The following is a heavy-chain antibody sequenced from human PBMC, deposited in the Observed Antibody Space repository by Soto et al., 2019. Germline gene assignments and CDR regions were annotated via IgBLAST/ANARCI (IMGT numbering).Heavy chain of an antibody. CDR3: ARHSLALRKNNWFDP. D-gene: IGHD3-3*02. Sequence: SETLSLTCTVSGGSISSSSYYWGWIRQTPGKGLEWIGSIYYSGSTYYNPSLKSRVTMSVDTSKNQFSLRLRSVTAADTALYFCARHSLALRKNNWFDPWGQGIMVTVSS. V-gene: IGHV4-39*01. CDR1: GGSISSSSYY. J-gene: IGHJ5*02. CDR2: IYYSGST.